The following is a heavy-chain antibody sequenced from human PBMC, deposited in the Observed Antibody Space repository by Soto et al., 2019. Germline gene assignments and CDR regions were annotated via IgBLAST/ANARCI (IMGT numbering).Heavy chain of an antibody. CDR1: GFSLSTSGVG. D-gene: IGHD2-15*01. J-gene: IGHJ1*01. CDR2: IYWDDDK. Sequence: QITLKESGPTLVKPTQTLTLTCTFSGFSLSTSGVGVGWIRQPPGNALEWLAVIYWDDDKGYSPSLKNRLTITKDTSKNQVVLTMTNMDPVDTATYYCAHTVGLVVVTSEDEYFQHWGQGTQVTVSS. CDR3: AHTVGLVVVTSEDEYFQH. V-gene: IGHV2-5*02.